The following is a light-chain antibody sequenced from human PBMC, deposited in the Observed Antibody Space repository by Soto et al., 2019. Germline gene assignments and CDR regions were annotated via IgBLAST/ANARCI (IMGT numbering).Light chain of an antibody. J-gene: IGKJ5*01. CDR2: LGS. CDR3: MQTLQTRIT. V-gene: IGKV2-28*01. Sequence: DIVMTQSPLSLPVTPGEPASISCRSSQSLLHSNGYNYLDWYLQKPGQSPQLLIYLGSNRASGVPDRSSGSGSGTDFTLKISRVEAEDVGVYYCMQTLQTRITFGQGTRLEIK. CDR1: QSLLHSNGYNY.